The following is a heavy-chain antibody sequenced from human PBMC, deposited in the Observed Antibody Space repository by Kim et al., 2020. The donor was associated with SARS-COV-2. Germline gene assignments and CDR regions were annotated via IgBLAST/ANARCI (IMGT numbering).Heavy chain of an antibody. CDR2: IYYTGNT. Sequence: SETLSLTCTVSGGSISSGYYYWSWIRQPPGKGLEWIAYIYYTGNTYYNPSLKSRVTISVDTSKNQFSLKLSSVTAADTAVYYCARVMAYYGSGSPFDYWGQGTLVTVSS. CDR3: ARVMAYYGSGSPFDY. CDR1: GGSISSGYYY. D-gene: IGHD3-10*01. J-gene: IGHJ4*02. V-gene: IGHV4-30-4*01.